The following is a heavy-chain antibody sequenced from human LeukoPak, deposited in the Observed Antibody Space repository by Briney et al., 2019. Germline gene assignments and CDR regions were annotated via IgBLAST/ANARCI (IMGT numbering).Heavy chain of an antibody. Sequence: GGSLRLSCAASGFTVNNNYMSWVRQAPGKGLEWVSFIYSGGTTYYADSVKGRFTISRDNSKNTLYLQVSSLRAEDSATYYCARVATTGTTYYSYFYMDVWGRGTTVTVSS. D-gene: IGHD6-13*01. CDR3: ARVATTGTTYYSYFYMDV. CDR2: IYSGGTT. CDR1: GFTVNNNY. J-gene: IGHJ6*03. V-gene: IGHV3-53*05.